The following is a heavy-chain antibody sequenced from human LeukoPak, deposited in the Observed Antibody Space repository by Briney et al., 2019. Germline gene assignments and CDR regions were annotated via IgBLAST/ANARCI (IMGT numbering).Heavy chain of an antibody. J-gene: IGHJ5*02. CDR2: IYYSGST. D-gene: IGHD3-16*01. Sequence: PSETLSLTCTVSGVSVSSSSYYWSWIRQPPGRGLEYIGYIYYSGSTNYNPSLKSRVTISIDTSKNQFSLQLNSVTAADTAVYYCATAGRGRYNWFDPWGQGTLVTVSS. V-gene: IGHV4-61*01. CDR1: GVSVSSSSYY. CDR3: ATAGRGRYNWFDP.